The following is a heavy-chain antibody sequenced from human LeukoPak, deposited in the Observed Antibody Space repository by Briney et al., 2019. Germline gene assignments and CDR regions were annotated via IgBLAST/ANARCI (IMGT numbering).Heavy chain of an antibody. CDR1: GFTFSDAW. CDR3: TTLGYSYGQFDY. Sequence: GGSLRLSCAASGFTFSDAWMTWVRLAPGKGLEWVGRIKSQTDGGTKDYAAPVKGRFTISRDDSKNTLYLQMNSLKTEDTAMHYCTTLGYSYGQFDYWGQGTLVTVSS. V-gene: IGHV3-15*01. D-gene: IGHD5-18*01. CDR2: IKSQTDGGTK. J-gene: IGHJ4*02.